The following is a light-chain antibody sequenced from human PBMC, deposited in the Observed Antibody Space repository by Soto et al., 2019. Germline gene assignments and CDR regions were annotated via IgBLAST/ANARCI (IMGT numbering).Light chain of an antibody. CDR2: AAS. Sequence: DIQLTQSPSVLSASVGDRVTITCRASQGINSYLSWYQKKPWKAPKLLIYAASTLQAGVTSRFSGDGSGTEFTLTIRSLQPEDFATYFCQQFHTYPLTFGGGTKVDI. V-gene: IGKV1-9*01. J-gene: IGKJ4*01. CDR1: QGINSY. CDR3: QQFHTYPLT.